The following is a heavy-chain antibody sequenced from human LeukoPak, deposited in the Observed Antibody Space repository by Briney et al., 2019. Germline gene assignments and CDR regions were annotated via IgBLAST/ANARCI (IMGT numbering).Heavy chain of an antibody. CDR1: GGSISSSSYY. V-gene: IGHV4-39*07. Sequence: SETLSLTCTVSGGSISSSSYYWCWIRQPPGTGLEWIGSIYYSGSTYYNPSLKSRVTISVDTSKNQFSLKLSSVTAADTAVYYCARDHAVAGNGWFDPWGQGTLVTVSS. J-gene: IGHJ5*02. D-gene: IGHD6-19*01. CDR2: IYYSGST. CDR3: ARDHAVAGNGWFDP.